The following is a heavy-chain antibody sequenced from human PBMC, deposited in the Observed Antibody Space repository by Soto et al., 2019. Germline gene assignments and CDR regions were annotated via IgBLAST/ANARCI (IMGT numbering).Heavy chain of an antibody. Sequence: GESLKISCKGSGYSFTSYWISWVRQMPCKCLEWMWRIDPSDSYTNYSPSFQGHVTISADKSISTAYLQWSSLKASDTAMYYCARTVGYCSSTSCSNYYYYGMDAWGQGTTVTVSS. CDR1: GYSFTSYW. J-gene: IGHJ6*02. D-gene: IGHD2-2*01. V-gene: IGHV5-10-1*01. CDR2: IDPSDSYT. CDR3: ARTVGYCSSTSCSNYYYYGMDA.